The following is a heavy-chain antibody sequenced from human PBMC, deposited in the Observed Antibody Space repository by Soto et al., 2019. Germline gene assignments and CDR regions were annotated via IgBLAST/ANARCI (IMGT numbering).Heavy chain of an antibody. CDR2: IWYDGSNK. CDR3: ARAEYSYGYDYFDY. D-gene: IGHD5-18*01. V-gene: IGHV3-33*01. CDR1: GFTFSSYG. Sequence: QVQLVESGGGVVQPGRSLRLSCAASGFTFSSYGMHWVRQAPGKGLEWVAVIWYDGSNKYYADSVKGRFTITRDNSKNTLYLQMNSLRAEDTAVYYCARAEYSYGYDYFDYWGQGTLVTVSS. J-gene: IGHJ4*02.